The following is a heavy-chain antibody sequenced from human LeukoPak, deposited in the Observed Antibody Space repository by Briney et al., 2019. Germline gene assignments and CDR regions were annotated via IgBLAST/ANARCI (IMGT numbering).Heavy chain of an antibody. CDR3: ARVAAGFVPFDY. V-gene: IGHV4-39*01. J-gene: IGHJ4*02. Sequence: PSETLSLTCTVPGGSISSSSYYWGWIRQPPGKGLEWIGSIYYSGSTYYNPSLKSRVTISVDTSKNQFSLKLSSVTAADTAVYYCARVAAGFVPFDYWGQGALVTVSS. CDR2: IYYSGST. CDR1: GGSISSSSYY. D-gene: IGHD6-19*01.